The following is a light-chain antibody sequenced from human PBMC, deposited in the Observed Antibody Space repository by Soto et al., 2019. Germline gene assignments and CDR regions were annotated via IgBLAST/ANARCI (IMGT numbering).Light chain of an antibody. CDR3: QQYHTDWT. CDR1: ESIDNW. J-gene: IGKJ1*01. CDR2: AAS. Sequence: DIQMTQSPSSLSASVGDTVTITFRASESIDNWLAWYQQKPGKAPKLLIFAASTLVRGVPSRFSGRGSGTEFTLTLSSLQADDYATFYCQQYHTDWTFGQGTKVDIK. V-gene: IGKV1-5*01.